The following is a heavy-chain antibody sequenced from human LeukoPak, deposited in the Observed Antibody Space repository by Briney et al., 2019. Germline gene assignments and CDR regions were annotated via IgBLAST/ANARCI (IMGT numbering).Heavy chain of an antibody. D-gene: IGHD5-12*01. CDR1: GFTFSSYG. CDR2: ISFDGSNK. Sequence: QPGRSLRLSCAASGFTFSSYGMHWVRQAPGKGLEWVTVISFDGSNKYYADSVKGRFTISRDTSKNTLYLQMNSLRAEDTAVYYCAATPDYFNYWGQGTLVTVSS. J-gene: IGHJ4*02. CDR3: AATPDYFNY. V-gene: IGHV3-30*03.